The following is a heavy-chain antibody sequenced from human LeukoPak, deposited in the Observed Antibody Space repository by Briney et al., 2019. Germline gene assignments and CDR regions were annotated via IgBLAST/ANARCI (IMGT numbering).Heavy chain of an antibody. CDR1: GFTFSNFW. D-gene: IGHD6-19*01. V-gene: IGHV3-7*03. CDR3: AKDMKWSSGWYAFDY. Sequence: GGSLRLSCTASGFTFSNFWMGWVRQAPGKGLEWVANIKQDETEKFYLGSVKGRFTISRVNAKNTLFLQMNSLRAEDTALYYCAKDMKWSSGWYAFDYWGQGTLVTVSS. CDR2: IKQDETEK. J-gene: IGHJ4*02.